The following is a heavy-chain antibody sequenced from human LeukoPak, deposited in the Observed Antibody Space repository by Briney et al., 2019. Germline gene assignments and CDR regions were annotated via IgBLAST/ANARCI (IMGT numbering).Heavy chain of an antibody. CDR2: INWNGAST. J-gene: IGHJ4*02. D-gene: IGHD4-17*01. CDR1: GFTFENHG. Sequence: GGSLRLSCAASGFTFENHGMSWVRQAPGKGLEWVSGINWNGASTDYADSVKGRFTISRDNAKNTLYLQMNSLRAEDTVVYYCAREGDYGDYDYWGQGTLVTVSS. V-gene: IGHV3-20*04. CDR3: AREGDYGDYDY.